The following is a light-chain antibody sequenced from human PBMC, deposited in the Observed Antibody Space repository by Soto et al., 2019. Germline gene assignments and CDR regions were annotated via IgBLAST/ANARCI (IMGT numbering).Light chain of an antibody. CDR1: QSVSSY. Sequence: EIVLTQSPATLSLSPGERATLSCRASQSVSSYLAWYQQKPGQSPRLLIYYASIRATGIPARFSGSGSGTDFTLTISSLEPEDFAVYYCQQRSNWPPSSAFGQGTRLEIK. CDR2: YAS. CDR3: QQRSNWPPSSA. J-gene: IGKJ5*01. V-gene: IGKV3-11*01.